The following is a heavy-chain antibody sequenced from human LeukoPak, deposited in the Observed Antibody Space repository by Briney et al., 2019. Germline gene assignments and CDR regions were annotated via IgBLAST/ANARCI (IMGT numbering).Heavy chain of an antibody. CDR1: EFTFSRHW. Sequence: GGSLRLSCAASEFTFSRHWMHWVRQAPGKGLVWVSRINPDGSLTNYADSVKGRFTVSRDNAKDTLYLQMNSLRAEDTAVYYCTRSLVGASDYWGQGTLVTVSS. CDR2: INPDGSLT. V-gene: IGHV3-74*01. J-gene: IGHJ4*02. D-gene: IGHD1-26*01. CDR3: TRSLVGASDY.